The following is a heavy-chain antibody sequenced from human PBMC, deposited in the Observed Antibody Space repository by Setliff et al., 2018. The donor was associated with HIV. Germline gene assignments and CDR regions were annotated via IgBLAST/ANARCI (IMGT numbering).Heavy chain of an antibody. V-gene: IGHV4-59*01. D-gene: IGHD1-1*01. CDR2: IYDSGSS. J-gene: IGHJ6*03. Sequence: SETLSLTCTVSGGSTSNEYWSWIRQPPGKGLEWIGYIYDSGSSDYNPSLKSRITISVDMSRNQFSLVLSSVTAADTAVYYCARFQAWQLGRRGGYYYYMDVWGKGTTVTVSS. CDR1: GGSTSNEY. CDR3: ARFQAWQLGRRGGYYYYMDV.